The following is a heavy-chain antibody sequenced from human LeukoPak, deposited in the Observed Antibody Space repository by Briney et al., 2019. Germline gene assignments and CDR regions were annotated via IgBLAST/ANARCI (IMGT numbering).Heavy chain of an antibody. J-gene: IGHJ4*02. D-gene: IGHD5-18*01. CDR1: GFTFSGYR. CDR2: INQDGSQK. CDR3: ATVRTYTNFGY. Sequence: LRLSYTASGFTFSGYRLSGVGQAQEKGLEWVANINQDGSQKYYVDSVKGRFTISRDNAKNSLYLQMNSLRAEDTAVYYCATVRTYTNFGYWGQGTLVTVSS. V-gene: IGHV3-7*05.